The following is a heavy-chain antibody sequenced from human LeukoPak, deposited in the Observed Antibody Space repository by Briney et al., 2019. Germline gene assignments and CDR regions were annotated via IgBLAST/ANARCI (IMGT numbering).Heavy chain of an antibody. Sequence: GGSLRLSCAASGFTFSSYAMSWVRQAPGKGLEWVSFIYSGTIHYSDSVKGRFTISRDNSKNTLYLQMNSLRAEDTAVYYCARRAGAYSHPYDYWGQGTLVTVSS. CDR1: GFTFSSYA. V-gene: IGHV3-23*05. CDR2: IYSGTI. CDR3: ARRAGAYSHPYDY. D-gene: IGHD4/OR15-4a*01. J-gene: IGHJ4*02.